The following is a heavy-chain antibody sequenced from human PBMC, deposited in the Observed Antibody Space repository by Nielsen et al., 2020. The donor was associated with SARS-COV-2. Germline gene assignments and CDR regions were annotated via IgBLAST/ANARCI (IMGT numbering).Heavy chain of an antibody. CDR1: GGSVNNNDW. Sequence: SETLSLTCTVSGGSVNNNDWWTWVRQSPGQGLEWIGEVSHSGNTIYSPSLKSRVTLSMDKSKNQFSLRLTSVSAADTAVYFCARGDLVVVPSPLLGLGPIFYYFCLDVWGKGTTVIVSS. CDR2: VSHSGNT. J-gene: IGHJ6*03. CDR3: ARGDLVVVPSPLLGLGPIFYYFCLDV. D-gene: IGHD2-2*02. V-gene: IGHV4-4*02.